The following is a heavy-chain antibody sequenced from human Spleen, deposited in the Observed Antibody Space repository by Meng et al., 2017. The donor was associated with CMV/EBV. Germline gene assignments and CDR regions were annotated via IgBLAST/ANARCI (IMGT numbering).Heavy chain of an antibody. D-gene: IGHD3-3*01. Sequence: GGSLRLSCAASGFILSSHSMNWVRQAPGKGLEWVSSISSSGSYIYYGDSVKGRFTISRDNAKNSLYLQMNSLRAEDTAVYYCARDRPITIFDYWGQGILVTVSS. CDR3: ARDRPITIFDY. CDR1: GFILSSHS. CDR2: ISSSGSYI. V-gene: IGHV3-21*01. J-gene: IGHJ4*02.